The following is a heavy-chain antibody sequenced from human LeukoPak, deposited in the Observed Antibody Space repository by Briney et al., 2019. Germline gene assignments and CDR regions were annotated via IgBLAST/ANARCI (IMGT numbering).Heavy chain of an antibody. V-gene: IGHV1-2*06. CDR1: GYTFTGYY. J-gene: IGHJ5*02. D-gene: IGHD2-15*01. CDR2: INPNSGGT. CDR3: ASRLMVAATWFDP. Sequence: ASVKVSCKASGYTFTGYYMHWVRQAPGQGLEWMGRINPNSGGTNYAQKFQGRVTMTGDTSISTAYMELSRLRSDDTAVYYCASRLMVAATWFDPWGQGTLVTVSS.